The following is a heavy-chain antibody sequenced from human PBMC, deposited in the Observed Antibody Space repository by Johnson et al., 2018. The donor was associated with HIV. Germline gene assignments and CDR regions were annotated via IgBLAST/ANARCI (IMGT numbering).Heavy chain of an antibody. J-gene: IGHJ3*02. Sequence: QEKLVESGGGVVQPGRSLRLSCAASAFTFSSYAMHWVRQAPGKGLEWVAVISYDASNKYYADSVKGRFTISRDNSKNTLYLQMNSLRAEDTVVYYCARGGLGDYVVAFDIWGQGTMVTVSS. D-gene: IGHD4-17*01. V-gene: IGHV3-30*04. CDR2: ISYDASNK. CDR1: AFTFSSYA. CDR3: ARGGLGDYVVAFDI.